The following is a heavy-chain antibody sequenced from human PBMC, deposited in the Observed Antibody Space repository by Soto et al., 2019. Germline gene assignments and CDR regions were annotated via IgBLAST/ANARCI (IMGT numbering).Heavy chain of an antibody. Sequence: GGSLRLSCATSGFTFSNYGMHWVRQAPGKGLEWVSLISYDGSTKYYPDSVKGRLTISRDNSKNTLYLQMNSLRAEDTAVYYCARDLFGYSSGYHYWGQGTLVTVSS. CDR1: GFTFSNYG. CDR2: ISYDGSTK. CDR3: ARDLFGYSSGYHY. D-gene: IGHD6-19*01. J-gene: IGHJ4*02. V-gene: IGHV3-30*03.